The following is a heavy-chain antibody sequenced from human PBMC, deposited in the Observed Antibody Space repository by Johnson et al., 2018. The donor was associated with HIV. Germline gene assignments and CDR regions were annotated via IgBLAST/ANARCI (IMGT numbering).Heavy chain of an antibody. CDR2: IGTAGDT. Sequence: VQLVESGGGLIQPGGSLRLSCAASGFTFSSYDMHWVRQATGKGLEWVSAIGTAGDTYYPGSVKGRFTISRENAKNSLYLQMNSLRAGDTAVYYCARDRGVGGSSGAFDIWGQGTMVTVSS. J-gene: IGHJ3*02. V-gene: IGHV3-13*01. CDR1: GFTFSSYD. CDR3: ARDRGVGGSSGAFDI. D-gene: IGHD1-26*01.